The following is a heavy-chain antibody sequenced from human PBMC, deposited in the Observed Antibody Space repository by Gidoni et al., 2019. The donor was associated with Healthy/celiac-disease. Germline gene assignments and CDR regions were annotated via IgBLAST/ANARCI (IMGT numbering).Heavy chain of an antibody. Sequence: SYGMHWVRQAPGKGLEWVAVIWYDGSNKYYADSVKGRFTISRDNSKNTLYLQMNSLRAEDTAVYYCASLTTPLPVAWGQGTLVTVSS. V-gene: IGHV3-33*01. J-gene: IGHJ5*02. CDR1: SYG. CDR2: IWYDGSNK. D-gene: IGHD1-1*01. CDR3: ASLTTPLPVA.